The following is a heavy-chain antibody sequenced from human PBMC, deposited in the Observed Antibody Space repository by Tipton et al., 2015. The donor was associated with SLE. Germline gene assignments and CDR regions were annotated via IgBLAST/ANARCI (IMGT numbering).Heavy chain of an antibody. CDR3: ARHADYFEWPHEWYFDL. V-gene: IGHV4-39*07. D-gene: IGHD3-9*01. J-gene: IGHJ2*01. CDR2: SDHSGDT. CDR1: GGSITSTVSY. Sequence: LRLSCTVSGGSITSTVSYWAWIRQPPGKGLEWIGSSDHSGDTYYNPSLKSRVTMSVDTSKNQFSLKLSSVTAADTAVHYCARHADYFEWPHEWYFDLWGRGTLVTVSS.